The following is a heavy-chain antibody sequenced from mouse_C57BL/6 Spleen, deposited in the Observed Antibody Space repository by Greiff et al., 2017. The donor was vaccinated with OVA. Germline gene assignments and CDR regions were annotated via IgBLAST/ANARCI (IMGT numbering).Heavy chain of an antibody. CDR2: IYPGDGDT. J-gene: IGHJ2*01. CDR1: GYAFSSYW. CDR3: AREGGYGNYVVFDY. Sequence: QVQLKESGAELVKPGASVKISCKASGYAFSSYWMNWVKQRPGKGLEWIGQIYPGDGDTNYNGKFKGKATLTADKSSSTAYMQLSSMTSEDSAVYFCAREGGYGNYVVFDYWGQGTTLTVSS. V-gene: IGHV1-80*01. D-gene: IGHD2-10*02.